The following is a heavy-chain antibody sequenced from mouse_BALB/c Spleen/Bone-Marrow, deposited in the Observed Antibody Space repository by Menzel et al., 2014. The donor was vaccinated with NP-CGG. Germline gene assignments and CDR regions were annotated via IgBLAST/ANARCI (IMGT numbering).Heavy chain of an antibody. V-gene: IGHV3-2*02. D-gene: IGHD1-1*01. J-gene: IGHJ3*01. CDR3: ARWGYNGSGFAY. Sequence: DVKLQESGPGLVKPSQSLSLTCTVTGYSITSDYAWNWIRQFPGNKLEWMGYISYSGSTSYNPSLKSRISITRDTSKNQFFLQLNSVTTEDTATYYCARWGYNGSGFAYWGQGTLVTVSA. CDR1: GYSITSDYA. CDR2: ISYSGST.